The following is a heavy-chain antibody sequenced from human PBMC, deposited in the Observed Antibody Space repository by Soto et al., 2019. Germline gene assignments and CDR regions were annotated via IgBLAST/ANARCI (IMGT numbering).Heavy chain of an antibody. CDR3: AREPITVTTYYFDY. CDR2: INPYRGGT. Sequence: SVKVACKASGYTFTCYYMHWVRQAAGQGLEWMGWINPYRGGTNYAQKFQGRVTMTRDTSISTAYMELSRLRSADTAVYYCAREPITVTTYYFDYWRQGTLVTISS. J-gene: IGHJ4*02. D-gene: IGHD4-17*01. V-gene: IGHV1-2*02. CDR1: GYTFTCYY.